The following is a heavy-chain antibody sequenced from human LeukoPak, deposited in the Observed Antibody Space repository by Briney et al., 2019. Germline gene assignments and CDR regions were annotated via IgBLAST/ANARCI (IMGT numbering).Heavy chain of an antibody. D-gene: IGHD4-17*01. J-gene: IGHJ6*02. CDR2: ISSSSSYI. Sequence: GGSLRLSCAASGFTFSSYSMNWVRQAPGKGLEWVSSISSSSSYIYYADSVKGRFTISRDNAKNSLYLQMNSLRAEDTAVYYCARDREGDYEYYYYGMDVRGQGTTVTVSS. V-gene: IGHV3-21*01. CDR1: GFTFSSYS. CDR3: ARDREGDYEYYYYGMDV.